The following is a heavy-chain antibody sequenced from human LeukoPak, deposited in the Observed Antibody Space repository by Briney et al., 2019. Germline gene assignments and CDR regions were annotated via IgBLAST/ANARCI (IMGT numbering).Heavy chain of an antibody. CDR3: ARFDVDTAMVSI. Sequence: PSETLSLTCTVSGGSISSGGYYWSWLRQPPGKGLEWIGYIYHSGSTYYNPSLKSRVTISVDRSKNQFSLKLSSVTAADTAVYYCARFDVDTAMVSIWGQGTMVTVSS. CDR1: GGSISSGGYY. J-gene: IGHJ3*02. D-gene: IGHD5-18*01. V-gene: IGHV4-30-2*01. CDR2: IYHSGST.